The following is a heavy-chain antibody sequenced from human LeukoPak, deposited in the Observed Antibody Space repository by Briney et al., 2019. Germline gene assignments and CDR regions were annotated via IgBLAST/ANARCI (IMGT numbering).Heavy chain of an antibody. CDR2: IIPILGIA. V-gene: IGHV1-69*04. D-gene: IGHD5-24*01. CDR3: ARDRGHGYNPFDY. J-gene: IGHJ4*02. CDR1: GGTFSSYT. Sequence: GASVKVSCKASGGTFSSYTISWVRQAPGQGLEWMGRIIPILGIANYAQKFQGRVTITADKSTSTAYMELSSLRSEDTAVYYCARDRGHGYNPFDYWGQGTLVTVSS.